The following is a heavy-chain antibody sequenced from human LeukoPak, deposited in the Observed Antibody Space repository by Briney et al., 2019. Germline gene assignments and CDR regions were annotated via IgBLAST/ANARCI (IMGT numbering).Heavy chain of an antibody. Sequence: GASVKVSCKASGYTFTSYDINWVRQATGQGLEWMGWMNPSSGNTGYAQKFQGRVTMTRNTSISTAYMELSSLRSEDTAVYYCARVRGDYDFWSGSNWFDPWGQGTLVTVSS. CDR2: MNPSSGNT. V-gene: IGHV1-8*01. D-gene: IGHD3-3*01. CDR1: GYTFTSYD. CDR3: ARVRGDYDFWSGSNWFDP. J-gene: IGHJ5*02.